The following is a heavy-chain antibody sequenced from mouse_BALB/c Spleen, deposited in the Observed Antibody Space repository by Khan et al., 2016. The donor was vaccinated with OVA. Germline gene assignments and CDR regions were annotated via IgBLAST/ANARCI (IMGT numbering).Heavy chain of an antibody. J-gene: IGHJ3*01. CDR3: TRRNYFGYTFAY. Sequence: QVRLQQSGAELARPGASVKLSCKASGYTFTDYYINWVKQRTGQGLEWIGEIYPGSGNTYYNEKFKDKATLTADKSSTTAYMTLSSLTSEDSADYFGTRRNYFGYTFAYWGQGTPVTVSA. V-gene: IGHV1-77*01. CDR1: GYTFTDYY. D-gene: IGHD1-2*01. CDR2: IYPGSGNT.